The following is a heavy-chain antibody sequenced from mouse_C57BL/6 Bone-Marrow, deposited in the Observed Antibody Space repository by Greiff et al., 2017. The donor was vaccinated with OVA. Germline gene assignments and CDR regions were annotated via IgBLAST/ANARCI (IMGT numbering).Heavy chain of an antibody. CDR3: TSTVVAPCAMDY. V-gene: IGHV1-5*01. Sequence: EVQLQQSGTVLARPGASVKLSCKTSGYTFTSYWMHWVKQRPGRGLEWIGAIYPGNGDTSYNQKFKGKAKLTAVTSASTAYMELSSLTNEDAAVYYCTSTVVAPCAMDYWGQGTSVTVSS. CDR1: GYTFTSYW. D-gene: IGHD1-1*01. J-gene: IGHJ4*01. CDR2: IYPGNGDT.